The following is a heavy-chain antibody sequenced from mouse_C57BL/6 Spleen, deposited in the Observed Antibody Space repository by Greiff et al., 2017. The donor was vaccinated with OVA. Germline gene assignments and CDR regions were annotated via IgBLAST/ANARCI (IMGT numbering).Heavy chain of an antibody. Sequence: VQLQQSGAELVKPGASVKISCKASGYAFSSYWMNWVKQRPGKGLEWIGQIYPGDGDTNYNGKFKGKATLTADKSSSTAYMQLSSLTSEDSAVYFCARSSGYYNAMDYWGQGTSVTVSS. CDR1: GYAFSSYW. J-gene: IGHJ4*01. D-gene: IGHD2-2*01. CDR2: IYPGDGDT. CDR3: ARSSGYYNAMDY. V-gene: IGHV1-80*01.